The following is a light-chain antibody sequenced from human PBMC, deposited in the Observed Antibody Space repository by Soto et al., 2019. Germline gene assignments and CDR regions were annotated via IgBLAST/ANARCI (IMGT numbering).Light chain of an antibody. CDR2: AAS. V-gene: IGKV1-39*01. J-gene: IGKJ2*01. CDR3: QQRT. CDR1: QSISSY. Sequence: DPQMPQSPSSLSASVGDRVTITYRSSQSISSYLNWYQQKPGKAPKLLIYAASSLQSGVPSRFSGSGSGTDFTLTISRLQTEDFATYYCQQRTFGQGTKLEIK.